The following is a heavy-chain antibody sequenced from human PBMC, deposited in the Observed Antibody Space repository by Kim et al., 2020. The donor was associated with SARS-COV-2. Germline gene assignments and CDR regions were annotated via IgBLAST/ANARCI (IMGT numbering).Heavy chain of an antibody. V-gene: IGHV1-2*06. J-gene: IGHJ4*02. CDR3: ARDLGNYYGSGSYSRRDY. D-gene: IGHD3-10*01. CDR2: INPNSGGT. Sequence: ASVKVSCKASGYTFTGYYMHWVRQAPGQGLEWMGRINPNSGGTNYVQKFQGRVTMTRDTSISTAYMELSRLRSDDTAVYYCARDLGNYYGSGSYSRRDYWGQGTLVTVSS. CDR1: GYTFTGYY.